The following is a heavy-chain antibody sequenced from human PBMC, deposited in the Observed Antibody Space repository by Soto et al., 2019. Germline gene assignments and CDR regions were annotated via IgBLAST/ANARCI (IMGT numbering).Heavy chain of an antibody. CDR3: ARAIRGYSGYDPYDAFDI. Sequence: GGSLRLSCAASGFTFSSYSMNWVRQAPGKGLEWVSAISGSGGSTYYADSVKGRFTISRDNSKNTLYLQMNSLRAEDTAVYYCARAIRGYSGYDPYDAFDIWGQGTMVTVSS. CDR2: ISGSGGST. CDR1: GFTFSSYS. J-gene: IGHJ3*02. V-gene: IGHV3-23*01. D-gene: IGHD5-12*01.